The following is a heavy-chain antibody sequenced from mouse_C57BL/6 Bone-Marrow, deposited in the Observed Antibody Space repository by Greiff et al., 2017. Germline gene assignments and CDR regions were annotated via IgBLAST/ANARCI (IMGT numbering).Heavy chain of an antibody. CDR3: ARPHYDYDGAWFAY. Sequence: VQLQESGAELARPGASVKMSCKASGYTFTSYTMHWVKQRPGQGLEWIGYINPSSGYTKYNQKFKDKATLTADKSSSTAYMQLSSLTSEDSAVYYCARPHYDYDGAWFAYWGQGTLVTVSA. J-gene: IGHJ3*01. V-gene: IGHV1-4*01. CDR2: INPSSGYT. D-gene: IGHD2-4*01. CDR1: GYTFTSYT.